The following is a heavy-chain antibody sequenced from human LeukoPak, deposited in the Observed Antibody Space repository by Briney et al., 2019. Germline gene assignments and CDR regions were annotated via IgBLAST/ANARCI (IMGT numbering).Heavy chain of an antibody. J-gene: IGHJ4*02. CDR1: GGSISSYY. CDR2: ICYSGST. Sequence: SETLSLTCTVSGGSISSYYWSWIRQPPGKGLERIGYICYSGSTNYNPSLKSRVTISVDTSKNQFSLKLSSVTAADTAVYYCARMSIAAEFDYWGQGTLVTVSS. D-gene: IGHD6-6*01. CDR3: ARMSIAAEFDY. V-gene: IGHV4-59*08.